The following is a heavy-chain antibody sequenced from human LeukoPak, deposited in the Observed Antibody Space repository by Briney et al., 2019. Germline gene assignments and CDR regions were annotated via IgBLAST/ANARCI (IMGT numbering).Heavy chain of an antibody. Sequence: SVKVSCKASGGTFSSYAISWVRQAPGQGLEWMGRIIPILGIANYAQKFQGRVTITADKSTSTAYMELSSLRSEDTALYYCARETAAAGSEFDYWGQGTLVTVSS. CDR1: GGTFSSYA. CDR2: IIPILGIA. CDR3: ARETAAAGSEFDY. D-gene: IGHD2-2*01. V-gene: IGHV1-69*04. J-gene: IGHJ4*02.